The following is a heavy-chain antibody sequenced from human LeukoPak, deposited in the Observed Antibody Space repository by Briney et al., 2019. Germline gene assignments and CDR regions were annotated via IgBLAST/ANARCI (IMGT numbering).Heavy chain of an antibody. CDR2: ISAYNGNT. CDR3: ARDASLYYDSSGWDDAFDI. D-gene: IGHD3-22*01. V-gene: IGHV1-18*01. Sequence: ASVKVSCKASGYTFTSYGISWVRQAPGQGLEWMGWISAYNGNTNYAQKLQGRVTMTTDTSTSTAYMELRSLRSDDTAVYYCARDASLYYDSSGWDDAFDIWGQGTMVTVSS. J-gene: IGHJ3*02. CDR1: GYTFTSYG.